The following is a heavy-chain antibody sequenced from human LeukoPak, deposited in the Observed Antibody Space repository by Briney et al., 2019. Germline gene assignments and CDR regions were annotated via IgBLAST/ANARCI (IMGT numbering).Heavy chain of an antibody. V-gene: IGHV3-74*01. CDR2: INSDGSST. CDR3: ARERRYDFWSGYQDYYYYYYMDV. Sequence: GGSLRLSCAASGFTFSSYWMHWVRQAPGKGLVWVSRINSDGSSTSYADSVKGRFTISRDNAKNTLYLQMNSLRAEDTAVYYCARERRYDFWSGYQDYYYYYYMDVRGKGTTVTVSS. CDR1: GFTFSSYW. D-gene: IGHD3-3*01. J-gene: IGHJ6*03.